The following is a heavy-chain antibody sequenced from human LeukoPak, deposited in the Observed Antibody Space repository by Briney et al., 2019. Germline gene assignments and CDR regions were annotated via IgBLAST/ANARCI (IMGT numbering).Heavy chain of an antibody. J-gene: IGHJ4*02. CDR2: IKQEGSEK. CDR1: GFTFISYW. V-gene: IGHV3-7*01. D-gene: IGHD4-17*01. CDR3: ARDKSYGDSSDY. Sequence: GGSLRLSCAASGFTFISYWMSWVRQAQGRGREWVANIKQEGSEKYYVDSVKGRFTISRDNAKNSLYLQMNSLRAEDTAVYYCARDKSYGDSSDYWGQGTLVTVSS.